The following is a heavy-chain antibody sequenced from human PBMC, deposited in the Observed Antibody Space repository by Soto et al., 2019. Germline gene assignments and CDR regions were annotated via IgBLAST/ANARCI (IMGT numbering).Heavy chain of an antibody. V-gene: IGHV4-30-2*06. D-gene: IGHD5-12*01. J-gene: IGHJ4*02. Sequence: QLRLQESGSGVVKPSESLSLTCTVFGASISYGGYSWSWIRQSPGRCLEWIGHITHLENTYFNPSFKSRVSMSIDRTKNHFSLKVTSMTAADKGRYFCVRGGGNDPFEYWGQGILVTVSS. CDR2: ITHLENT. CDR1: GASISYGGYS. CDR3: VRGGGNDPFEY.